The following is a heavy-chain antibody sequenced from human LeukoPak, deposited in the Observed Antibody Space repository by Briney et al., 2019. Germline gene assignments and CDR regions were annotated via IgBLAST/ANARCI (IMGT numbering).Heavy chain of an antibody. CDR1: GYTFTSYY. V-gene: IGHV1-46*01. Sequence: ASVKVSCKASGYTFTSYYMHWVRQAPGQGLEWMGIINPSGGSTSYAQKFQGRVTMTRDTSTSTVYMELSSLRSEDTAVYYCARGGYCSGDICPTFTYNWFDPWGQGTLVTVSS. CDR3: ARGGYCSGDICPTFTYNWFDP. CDR2: INPSGGST. D-gene: IGHD2-15*01. J-gene: IGHJ5*02.